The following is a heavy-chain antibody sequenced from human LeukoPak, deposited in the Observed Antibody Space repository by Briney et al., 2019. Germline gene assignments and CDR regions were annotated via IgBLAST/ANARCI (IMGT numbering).Heavy chain of an antibody. CDR2: IGTGGDT. J-gene: IGHJ3*02. D-gene: IGHD6-13*01. CDR3: ARRSAAAGVDGFDI. Sequence: GGSLRLPCAASGFPFRSYDMHWVRQPTGRGLEWVSAIGTGGDTYYPDSVKGRFTVVRENARNTMYLQLSSLRAGDTAMYYCARRSAAAGVDGFDIWGQGTMVIVSS. V-gene: IGHV3-13*01. CDR1: GFPFRSYD.